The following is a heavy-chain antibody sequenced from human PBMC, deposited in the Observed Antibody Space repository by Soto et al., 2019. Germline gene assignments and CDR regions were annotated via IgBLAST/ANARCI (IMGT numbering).Heavy chain of an antibody. CDR2: IIPIFGTA. Sequence: SVKVSCKASGGTFSSYAISWVRRAPGQGLEWMGGIIPIFGTANYAQKFQGRVTITADESTSTAYMGLSSLRSEDTAVYYCASASSSRLEYYYYYYGMDVWGQGTTVTVSS. D-gene: IGHD3-3*01. V-gene: IGHV1-69*13. CDR3: ASASSSRLEYYYYYYGMDV. CDR1: GGTFSSYA. J-gene: IGHJ6*02.